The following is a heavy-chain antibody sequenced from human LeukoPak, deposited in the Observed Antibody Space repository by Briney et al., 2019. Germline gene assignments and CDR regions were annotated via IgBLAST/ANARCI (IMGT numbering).Heavy chain of an antibody. D-gene: IGHD7-27*01. V-gene: IGHV4-34*01. Sequence: PSETLSLTCAVYGGSFSGYYWSWIRQPPGKGLEWIGEINHSGSTNYNPSLKSRVTISVDTSKNQLSLKLSSVTAADTAVYYCARAPELGMSRPFDYWGQGTLVTVSS. CDR3: ARAPELGMSRPFDY. CDR1: GGSFSGYY. J-gene: IGHJ4*02. CDR2: INHSGST.